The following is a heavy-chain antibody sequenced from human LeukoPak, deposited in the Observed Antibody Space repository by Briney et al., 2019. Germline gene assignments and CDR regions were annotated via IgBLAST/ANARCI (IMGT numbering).Heavy chain of an antibody. V-gene: IGHV3-23*01. CDR1: GFTFSSYA. J-gene: IGHJ6*03. D-gene: IGHD6-6*01. CDR3: AKDPIAARWEYYYYYYMDV. CDR2: ISGSGGST. Sequence: GGSLRLSCAASGFTFSSYAMSWVRQAPGKGLEWVSAISGSGGSTYYADSVKGRFTISRDNSKNTLYLQMNSLRAEDTAVYYCAKDPIAARWEYYYYYYMDVWGKGTTVTVSS.